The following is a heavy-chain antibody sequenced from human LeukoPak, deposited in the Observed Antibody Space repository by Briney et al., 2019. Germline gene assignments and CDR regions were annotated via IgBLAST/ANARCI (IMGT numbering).Heavy chain of an antibody. CDR1: GFTFSSYG. D-gene: IGHD1-26*01. CDR2: IWYDGSNK. J-gene: IGHJ4*02. V-gene: IGHV3-33*01. CDR3: ARGTIVGATTLNY. Sequence: PGRSLRLSCAASGFTFSSYGMHWVRQAPGRGLEWVAVIWYDGSNKYYADSVKGRFTISRDNSKNTLYLQMNSLRAEDTAVYYCARGTIVGATTLNYWGQGTWSPSPQ.